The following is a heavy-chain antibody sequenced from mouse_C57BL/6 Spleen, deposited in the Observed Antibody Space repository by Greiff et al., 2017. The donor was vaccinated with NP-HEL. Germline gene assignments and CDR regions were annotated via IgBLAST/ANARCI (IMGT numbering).Heavy chain of an antibody. CDR3: ARANWGYFDY. Sequence: EVKLVESGGGLVQPGGSLSLSCAASGFTFTDYYMSWVRQPPGKALEWLGFIRNKANGYTTEYSASVKGRFTISRDNSQSILYLQMKALRAVDSATYYSARANWGYFDYWGQGTTLTVSS. CDR2: IRNKANGYTT. CDR1: GFTFTDYY. V-gene: IGHV7-3*01. J-gene: IGHJ2*01. D-gene: IGHD4-1*01.